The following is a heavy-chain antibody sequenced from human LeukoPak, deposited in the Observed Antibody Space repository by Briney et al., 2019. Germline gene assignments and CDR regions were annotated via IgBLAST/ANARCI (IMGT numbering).Heavy chain of an antibody. CDR1: GGSISPYF. CDR2: IYSDGST. CDR3: ARRQIYFDC. J-gene: IGHJ4*02. Sequence: SETLSLTCTVSGGSISPYFWRWIRQPPGKGLEWIGYIYSDGSTKYNPSLKSRVTISLDTSKNQLSLKLSSVTAADTAVYYCARRQIYFDCWGQGTLVTVSS. V-gene: IGHV4-4*09.